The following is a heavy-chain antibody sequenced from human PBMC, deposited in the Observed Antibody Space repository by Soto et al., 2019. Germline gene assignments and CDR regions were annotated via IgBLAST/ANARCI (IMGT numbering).Heavy chain of an antibody. D-gene: IGHD2-15*01. CDR3: SRTPGDY. CDR1: GYTFINYD. V-gene: IGHV1-8*01. CDR2: MNPKSGKT. J-gene: IGHJ4*02. Sequence: QVQLVQSGAEVKKPGASVKVSCKTSGYTFINYDINWVRQAPGKGLEWMGLMNPKSGKTGCAQKFQGRVSMTRDTSTSTAYMELNSLRSEDTATYYCSRTPGDYWGQGTLVTVSS.